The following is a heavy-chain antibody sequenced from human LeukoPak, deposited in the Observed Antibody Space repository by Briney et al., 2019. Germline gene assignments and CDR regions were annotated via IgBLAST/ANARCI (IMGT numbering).Heavy chain of an antibody. CDR1: SGSINSYY. CDR2: IYTTGKT. D-gene: IGHD3-16*01. CDR3: ARHGYTASHYFLDF. J-gene: IGHJ4*02. Sequence: SETLSLTCTVSSGSINSYYWGWVRQPAGRGLGWIGRIYTTGKTDYNPSLKSRLTMSVDTSKRQFSLNLTSVTAADTAIYFCARHGYTASHYFLDFWSQGTLVTVSS. V-gene: IGHV4-4*07.